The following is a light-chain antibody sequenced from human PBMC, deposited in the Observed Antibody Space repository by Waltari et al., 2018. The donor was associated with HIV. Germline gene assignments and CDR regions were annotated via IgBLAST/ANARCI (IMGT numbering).Light chain of an antibody. CDR3: QQYYTTPRT. CDR1: QSLLYSSNNKNY. Sequence: DIVMTQSPDSLAVSLGETATINCRSSQSLLYSSNNKNYLAWYQHKPGQPPKLLIYWASTRESGVPDRFSCSESGTDFTLTISSLQADDVAVYYCQQYYTTPRTFGQGTKLEIK. V-gene: IGKV4-1*01. J-gene: IGKJ2*01. CDR2: WAS.